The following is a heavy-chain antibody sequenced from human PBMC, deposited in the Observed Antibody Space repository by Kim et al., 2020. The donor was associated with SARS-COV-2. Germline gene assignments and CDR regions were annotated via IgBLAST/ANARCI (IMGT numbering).Heavy chain of an antibody. CDR3: ARGSYCSGGSCYSGGNRGYGDYKRSWFDP. Sequence: SETLSLTCAVYGGSFSGYYWSWIRQPPGKGLEWIGEINHSGSTNYNPSLKSRVTISVDTSKNQFSLKLSSVTAADTAVYYCARGSYCSGGSCYSGGNRGYGDYKRSWFDPWGQGTLVTVSS. V-gene: IGHV4-34*01. CDR2: INHSGST. D-gene: IGHD2-15*01. CDR1: GGSFSGYY. J-gene: IGHJ5*02.